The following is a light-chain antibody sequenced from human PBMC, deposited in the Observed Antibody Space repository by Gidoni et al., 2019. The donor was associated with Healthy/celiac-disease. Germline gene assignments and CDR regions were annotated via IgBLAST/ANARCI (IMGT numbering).Light chain of an antibody. Sequence: QSVLTQPPSVSGAPGPRVTIPCTGSSSKIGAGYDVHWYHQLPGTAPKLLIYGNNNRPSGVPDRFSGSKSGTSASLAITGLQAEDEAYYYCQSYDSSLSDSVVFGGGTKLTVL. V-gene: IGLV1-40*01. CDR3: QSYDSSLSDSVV. J-gene: IGLJ2*01. CDR1: SSKIGAGYD. CDR2: GNN.